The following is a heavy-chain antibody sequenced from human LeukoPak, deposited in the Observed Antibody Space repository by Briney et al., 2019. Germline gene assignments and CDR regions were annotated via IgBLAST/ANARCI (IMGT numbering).Heavy chain of an antibody. Sequence: SETLFLTCTVSGGSFSSYYWTWIRQPPGKGLEWIAYIDYSGNTNYSPSLKSRVTISVDTSRNQFSLKLSSVTAADTAVYYCARATYYDFWSGLVRYYYYYMDVWGKGTTVTVSS. D-gene: IGHD3-3*01. CDR3: ARATYYDFWSGLVRYYYYYMDV. CDR1: GGSFSSYY. V-gene: IGHV4-59*08. J-gene: IGHJ6*03. CDR2: IDYSGNT.